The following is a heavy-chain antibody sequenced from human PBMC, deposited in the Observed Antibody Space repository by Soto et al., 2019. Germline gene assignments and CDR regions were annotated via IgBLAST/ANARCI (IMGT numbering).Heavy chain of an antibody. J-gene: IGHJ4*02. CDR2: ISSSSGDI. D-gene: IGHD2-15*01. CDR1: GFDFSSYS. CDR3: ARGYCNDRRCYSEGSNIGDY. V-gene: IGHV3-21*02. Sequence: EVQLVESGGGLVKPGGSLRLSCAASGFDFSSYSMNWVRQAPGKGLEWVASISSSSGDIFYADSLNGRFTISRDNAKTSLYLQMNNLRGEDSAVYYWARGYCNDRRCYSEGSNIGDYWGQGTLVTVSS.